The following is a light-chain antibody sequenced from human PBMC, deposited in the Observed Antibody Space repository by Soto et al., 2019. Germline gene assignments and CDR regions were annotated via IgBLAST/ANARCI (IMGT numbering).Light chain of an antibody. CDR3: QQYKNCPPIT. V-gene: IGKV3-15*01. CDR2: GAS. J-gene: IGKJ5*01. Sequence: EIVMTHSPATLSVSPGERATLSCRASQSVSSNLAWYQQKPGQAPRLLIYGASTRATDIPARFSGSGSGTEFTLTISSLQSEDFAVYYCQQYKNCPPITFGQGTRLEIK. CDR1: QSVSSN.